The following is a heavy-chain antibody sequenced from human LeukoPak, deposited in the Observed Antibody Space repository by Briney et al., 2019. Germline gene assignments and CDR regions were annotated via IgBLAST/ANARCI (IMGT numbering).Heavy chain of an antibody. J-gene: IGHJ4*02. CDR1: GYTLTELS. V-gene: IGHV1-24*01. CDR3: ATVRMYYYGSGSSLLDY. CDR2: FDPEDGET. Sequence: ASVKVSCKVSGYTLTELSMHGVRQAPGKGLEGMGGFDPEDGETIYAQKFQGRVTMTEDTSTDTAYMELSSLRSEDTAVYYCATVRMYYYGSGSSLLDYWGQGTLVTVSS. D-gene: IGHD3-10*01.